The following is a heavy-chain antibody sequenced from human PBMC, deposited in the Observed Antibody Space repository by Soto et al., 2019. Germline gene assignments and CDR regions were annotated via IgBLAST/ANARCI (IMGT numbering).Heavy chain of an antibody. V-gene: IGHV1-18*04. CDR1: GYTFTIYG. CDR3: ARDYLLRRSSSFCVDY. Sequence: ASVKVSCKASGYTFTIYGISWVLQSPLQGLEWMGWISAYNGNTNYAQKLQGRVTMTTDTSTSTAYMELRSLRSDDTAVYYCARDYLLRRSSSFCVDYWGQGTLVTVSS. J-gene: IGHJ4*02. CDR2: ISAYNGNT. D-gene: IGHD6-13*01.